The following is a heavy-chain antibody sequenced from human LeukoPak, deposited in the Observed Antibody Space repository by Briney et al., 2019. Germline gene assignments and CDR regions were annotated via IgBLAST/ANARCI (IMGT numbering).Heavy chain of an antibody. Sequence: GGSLRLSCAASGFTFSNYGMHWVRQAPGKGLEWVAVISYDGSTKYYADSVKGRFTISRDNSENTLYLQMNSLRGEDTAVYYCTKQWAPDYWGQGTLVTVSS. CDR1: GFTFSNYG. D-gene: IGHD1-26*01. CDR2: ISYDGSTK. V-gene: IGHV3-30*18. CDR3: TKQWAPDY. J-gene: IGHJ4*02.